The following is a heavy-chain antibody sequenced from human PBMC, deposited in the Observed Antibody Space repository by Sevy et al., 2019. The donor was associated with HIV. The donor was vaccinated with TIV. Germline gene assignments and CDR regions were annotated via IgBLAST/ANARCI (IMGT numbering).Heavy chain of an antibody. CDR1: GFTFSRYW. CDR3: ARDRGEILHSAFDY. V-gene: IGHV3-7*01. CDR2: IKQDESEK. D-gene: IGHD3-16*01. J-gene: IGHJ4*02. Sequence: GGSLRLSCAASGFTFSRYWMTWVRQAPGKGLEWVANIKQDESEKYYVDSVKGRFTISRDNAKNSLYLQMNSLRADDTAVYYCARDRGEILHSAFDYWGQGTLVTVSS.